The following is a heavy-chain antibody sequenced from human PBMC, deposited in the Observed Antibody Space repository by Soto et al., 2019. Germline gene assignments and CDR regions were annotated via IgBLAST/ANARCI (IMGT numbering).Heavy chain of an antibody. D-gene: IGHD1-26*01. CDR1: GFTFSSYG. J-gene: IGHJ4*02. V-gene: IGHV3-33*06. CDR2: IWYDGSNK. Sequence: SLRLSCAASGFTFSSYGMHWVRQAPGKGLEWVAVIWYDGSNKYYADSVKGRFTISRDNSKNTLYLQMNSLRAEDTAIYYCANQPSYYSAFAFWGQGALVTVSS. CDR3: ANQPSYYSAFAF.